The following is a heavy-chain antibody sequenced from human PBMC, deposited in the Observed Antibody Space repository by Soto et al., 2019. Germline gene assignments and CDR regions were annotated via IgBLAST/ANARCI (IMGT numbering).Heavy chain of an antibody. V-gene: IGHV3-23*01. J-gene: IGHJ5*02. Sequence: GGSLRLSCAASGFTFNRYAMTWVRQAPGKGLEWVSTISVSGGNAYYADSVKGRFTISRDYSNSTLYLQMDNLRPEDTALYYRAKDSSGSYFPYNYFGPWGQGTLVTVSS. D-gene: IGHD1-26*01. CDR1: GFTFNRYA. CDR3: AKDSSGSYFPYNYFGP. CDR2: ISVSGGNA.